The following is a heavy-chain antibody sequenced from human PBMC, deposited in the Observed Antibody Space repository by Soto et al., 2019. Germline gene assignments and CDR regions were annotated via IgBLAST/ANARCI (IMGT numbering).Heavy chain of an antibody. V-gene: IGHV4-4*02. CDR3: VRGGYWTFDY. J-gene: IGHJ4*02. CDR2: IYASGSA. D-gene: IGHD1-1*01. Sequence: QVQLQESGPGLVEPSGTLSLTCDVSSGSITTNHAWTWGRQPPGKGLEWIGEIYASGSASYTPSLKSRVTMSVDKSRNQFSLRVNFVAVGDTAVYYCVRGGYWTFDYWGQGVLVIVTS. CDR1: SGSITTNHA.